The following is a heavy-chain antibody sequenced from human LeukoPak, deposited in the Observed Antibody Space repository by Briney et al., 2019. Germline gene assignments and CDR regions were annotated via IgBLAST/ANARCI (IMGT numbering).Heavy chain of an antibody. V-gene: IGHV4-59*01. Sequence: SDTLSLTCTDSGGSISSYYWSWLRQPPGKGLEWIGYIYYSGSTSYNPSLKSRVTISVHTSKNQFSLKLSSVTAADAAVYYGARDRGHYDSSGYYYMDLADWYFDLWGRGTLVTVSS. CDR1: GGSISSYY. CDR3: ARDRGHYDSSGYYYMDLADWYFDL. J-gene: IGHJ2*01. D-gene: IGHD3-22*01. CDR2: IYYSGST.